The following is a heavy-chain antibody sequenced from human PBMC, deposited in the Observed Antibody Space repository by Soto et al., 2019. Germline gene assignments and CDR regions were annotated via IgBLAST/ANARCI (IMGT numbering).Heavy chain of an antibody. J-gene: IGHJ4*02. Sequence: QVQLQESGPGLVKPSQTLSLTCTVSGGSLSSGDYYWSWIRQPPGKGLEWIGYIYYSGSTYYNPTLKSLVTISVDTSKNQFSLKLSSVTAADTDVYYCARAAAQPCYFEYWGQGTLVPVSS. CDR1: GGSLSSGDYY. CDR3: ARAAAQPCYFEY. CDR2: IYYSGST. V-gene: IGHV4-30-4*01.